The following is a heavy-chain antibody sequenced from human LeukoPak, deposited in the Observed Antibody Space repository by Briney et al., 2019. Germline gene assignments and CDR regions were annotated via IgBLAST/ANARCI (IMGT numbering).Heavy chain of an antibody. CDR3: AKRPAAVRGVIPYVDY. J-gene: IGHJ4*02. Sequence: PGGSLRLSCAASGFMFRSSSMSWVRQVPGKGLEWVSTISAGADNIYYADSVKGRFTISRDNSKNTLFLQMNSLRAEDTAIYYCAKRPAAVRGVIPYVDYWGQGTLVTVSS. CDR1: GFMFRSSS. CDR2: ISAGADNI. D-gene: IGHD3-10*02. V-gene: IGHV3-23*01.